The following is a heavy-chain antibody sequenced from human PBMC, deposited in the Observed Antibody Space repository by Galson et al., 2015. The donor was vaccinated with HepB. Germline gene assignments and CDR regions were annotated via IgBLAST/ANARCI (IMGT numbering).Heavy chain of an antibody. CDR3: AKDLLRYFDWLSGAFDY. D-gene: IGHD3-9*01. J-gene: IGHJ4*02. V-gene: IGHV3-30*02. Sequence: SLRLSCAASGFTFSSYGMHWVRQAPGKGLEWVAFIRYDGSNKYYADSVKGRFTISRDNSKNTLYLQMNSLRAEDTAVYYCAKDLLRYFDWLSGAFDYWGQGTLVTVSS. CDR1: GFTFSSYG. CDR2: IRYDGSNK.